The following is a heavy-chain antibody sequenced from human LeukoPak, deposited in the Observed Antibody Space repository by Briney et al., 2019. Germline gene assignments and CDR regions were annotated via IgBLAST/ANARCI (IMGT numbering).Heavy chain of an antibody. J-gene: IGHJ4*02. CDR3: AKGRITIFGVVDY. Sequence: GGSLRLSCAASGFTFSSYGMSWVRQAPGKWLEWVSVISGSGGSTYYADSVKGRFTISRDNSKNTLYLQMNSLRAEDTAVYSCAKGRITIFGVVDYWGQGTLVTVSS. CDR2: ISGSGGST. CDR1: GFTFSSYG. V-gene: IGHV3-23*01. D-gene: IGHD3-3*01.